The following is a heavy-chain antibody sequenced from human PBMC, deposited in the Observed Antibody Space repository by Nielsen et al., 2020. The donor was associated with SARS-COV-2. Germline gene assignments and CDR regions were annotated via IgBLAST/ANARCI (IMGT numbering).Heavy chain of an antibody. J-gene: IGHJ6*02. Sequence: SETLSLTCTVSGGSISSYYWSWIRQPAGKGLEWIGRIYTSGSTNYNPSLKSRVTMSVDTSKNQFSLKLSSVTAADTAVYCCARDLGGYCSSTSCSIYYGMDVWGQGTTVTVSS. V-gene: IGHV4-4*07. D-gene: IGHD2-2*01. CDR3: ARDLGGYCSSTSCSIYYGMDV. CDR1: GGSISSYY. CDR2: IYTSGST.